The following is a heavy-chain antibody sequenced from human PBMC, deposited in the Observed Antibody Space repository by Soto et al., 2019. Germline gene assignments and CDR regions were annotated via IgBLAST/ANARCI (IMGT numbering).Heavy chain of an antibody. V-gene: IGHV1-69*13. CDR2: IIPIFGTA. Sequence: SVKVSSKASGGTFSSYSISWVRQEHGQGLEWMGGIIPIFGTANYAQKFQGRVTITADESTSTAYMELSSLRSEDTAVYYCARDSGYSYGYKARPWYFDLWGRGTLVTVSS. J-gene: IGHJ2*01. CDR1: GGTFSSYS. D-gene: IGHD5-18*01. CDR3: ARDSGYSYGYKARPWYFDL.